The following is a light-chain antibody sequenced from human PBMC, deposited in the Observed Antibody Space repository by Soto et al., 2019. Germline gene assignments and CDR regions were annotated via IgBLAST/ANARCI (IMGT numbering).Light chain of an antibody. CDR2: GAS. Sequence: EIVLTQSPGTLSLSPGERSTLSCRASQTVSSNYLAWYQQKPGQAPRLLIYGASSRATGIPDKFSGSGSGTDFTLTISRLEPEDFALYYCQQYGISPTFGQGTKVEIK. J-gene: IGKJ1*01. V-gene: IGKV3-20*01. CDR1: QTVSSNY. CDR3: QQYGISPT.